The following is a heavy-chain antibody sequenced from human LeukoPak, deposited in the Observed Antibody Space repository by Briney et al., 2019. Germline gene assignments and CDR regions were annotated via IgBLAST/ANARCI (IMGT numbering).Heavy chain of an antibody. CDR1: GGSFSGYY. CDR2: INHSGST. V-gene: IGHV4-34*01. CDR3: ASYSSSWYHY. Sequence: SETLSLTCAVYGGSFSGYYWSWIRQPPGKGLEWIGEINHSGSTNYNPSLKSRVTISVDTSKNQFSLKLSSVTAADTAVYYCASYSSSWYHYWGQGTLVTVSS. J-gene: IGHJ4*02. D-gene: IGHD6-13*01.